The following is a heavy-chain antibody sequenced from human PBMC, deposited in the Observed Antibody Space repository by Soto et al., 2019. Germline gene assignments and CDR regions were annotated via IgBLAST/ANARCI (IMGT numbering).Heavy chain of an antibody. CDR2: IWYDGSNK. V-gene: IGHV3-33*01. D-gene: IGHD6-19*01. J-gene: IGHJ3*02. CDR1: GFTFSSYG. Sequence: PGGSLRLSCAASGFTFSSYGMHWVRQAPGKGLEWVAVIWYDGSNKYYADSVKGRFTISRDNSKNTLYLQMNSLRAEDTAVYYCAREAVAVAGTDCAFDIWGQGTMVTVSS. CDR3: AREAVAVAGTDCAFDI.